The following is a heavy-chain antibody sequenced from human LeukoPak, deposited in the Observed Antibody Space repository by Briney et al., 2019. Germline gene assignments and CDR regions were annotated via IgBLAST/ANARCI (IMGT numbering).Heavy chain of an antibody. CDR2: ISGSGGST. J-gene: IGHJ3*02. V-gene: IGHV3-23*01. CDR1: GFTFSSYG. CDR3: AKAMGIAAAGTLAFDI. Sequence: GGSLRLSCAASGFTFSSYGMSWVRQAPGKGLEWVSAISGSGGSTYYADSVKGRFTISRDNSKNTLYLQMNSLRAEDTAVYYCAKAMGIAAAGTLAFDIWGQGTMVTVSS. D-gene: IGHD6-13*01.